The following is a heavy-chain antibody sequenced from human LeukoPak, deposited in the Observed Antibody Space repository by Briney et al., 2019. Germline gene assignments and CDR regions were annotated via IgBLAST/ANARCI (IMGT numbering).Heavy chain of an antibody. J-gene: IGHJ4*02. CDR1: GFSLSNYP. V-gene: IGHV3-30*04. CDR2: MSHDGTIR. CDR3: ARDGHGPFDY. Sequence: GGSLRLSCAASGFSLSNYPMHSVRQAPGKGREWVALMSHDGTIRYNADSGKGRFTISRDNSKNTLYLQMNSVRGEETALYYWARDGHGPFDYWGQGTLVTVSS.